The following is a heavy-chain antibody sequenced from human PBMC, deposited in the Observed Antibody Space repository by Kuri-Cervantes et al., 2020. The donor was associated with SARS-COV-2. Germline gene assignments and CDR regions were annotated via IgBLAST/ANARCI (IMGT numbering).Heavy chain of an antibody. J-gene: IGHJ4*02. CDR2: ISNSGSYI. D-gene: IGHD3-3*01. CDR1: GFTFSSYS. V-gene: IGHV3-21*01. Sequence: GGSLRLSCAVSGFTFSSYSMSWVRQAPGKGLEWVSSISNSGSYIYYADSVRGRFTISRDNAKNSLYLQVNSLRAEDTAVYYCARDCYDFNNGYYTGQFAYWGQGTLVTVSS. CDR3: ARDCYDFNNGYYTGQFAY.